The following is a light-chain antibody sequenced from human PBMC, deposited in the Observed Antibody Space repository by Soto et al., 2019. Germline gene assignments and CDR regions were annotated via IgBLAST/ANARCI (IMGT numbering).Light chain of an antibody. V-gene: IGKV1-5*03. CDR1: QSSNRW. CDR3: QRYHPFSRA. J-gene: IGKJ1*01. Sequence: DIQMTQSPSTLSASVGDRVIITCRASQSSNRWLAWYQQKPGKAPKVLIYQASSLENGVPSRFSGSGFGTEFTISIRRLQVDDFATYYCQRYHPFSRAFGQGTKVEVQ. CDR2: QAS.